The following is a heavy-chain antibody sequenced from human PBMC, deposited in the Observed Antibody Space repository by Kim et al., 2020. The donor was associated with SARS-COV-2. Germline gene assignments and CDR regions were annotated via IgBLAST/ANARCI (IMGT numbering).Heavy chain of an antibody. Sequence: GGSLRLSCAASGFTFNSCSMGWVRQAPGKGLEWVSAVSGNGGNTYYADSVKGRFTISRDNSKNTLYLQMNSLRVGDTAVYYCAKCISKSIYYYYGMDVWGQGTPVTVSS. D-gene: IGHD2-2*01. CDR1: GFTFNSCS. J-gene: IGHJ6*02. V-gene: IGHV3-23*01. CDR2: VSGNGGNT. CDR3: AKCISKSIYYYYGMDV.